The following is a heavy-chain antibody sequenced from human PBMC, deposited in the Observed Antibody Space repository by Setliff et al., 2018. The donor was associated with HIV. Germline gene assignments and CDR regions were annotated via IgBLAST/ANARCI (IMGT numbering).Heavy chain of an antibody. CDR1: GGTFSSYA. V-gene: IGHV1-69*10. CDR3: ATRGRDLGFDY. CDR2: IIPMLGIT. Sequence: RASVKVSCKAYGGTFSSYAITWVRQAPGQGLECMGGIIPMLGITNYAQRFQGRLTITADEYTGTAYMELSSLRSEDTAVYYCATRGRDLGFDYWGQGTLVT. J-gene: IGHJ4*02. D-gene: IGHD1-1*01.